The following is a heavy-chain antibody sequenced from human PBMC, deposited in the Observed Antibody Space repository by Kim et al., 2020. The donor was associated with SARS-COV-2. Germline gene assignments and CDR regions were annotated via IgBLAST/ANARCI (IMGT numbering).Heavy chain of an antibody. V-gene: IGHV4-34*01. Sequence: SETLSLTCAVYGGSFIGYYWSWIRQPPGKGMEWIREINHSGSTNYNPSLKSRVTISVDTSKNQFSLKLSSVTAADTAVYYCARALDSSGYKDYDYWGQGTLVTVSS. CDR2: INHSGST. J-gene: IGHJ4*02. D-gene: IGHD3-22*01. CDR3: ARALDSSGYKDYDY. CDR1: GGSFIGYY.